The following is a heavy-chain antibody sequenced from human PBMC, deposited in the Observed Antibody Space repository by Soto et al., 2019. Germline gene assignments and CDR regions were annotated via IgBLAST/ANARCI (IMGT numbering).Heavy chain of an antibody. J-gene: IGHJ6*02. CDR3: AREVKPAGYYYYGMDV. CDR2: IWSDGSNK. Sequence: VQLVESGGGVVQPGRSLRLSCAASGFTFSSYGMHWVRQAPGKGLEWVAVIWSDGSNKYYADSVKGRFTISRDNSKNTLYLQMNSLRAEDTAVYYCAREVKPAGYYYYGMDVWGQGTTVTVSS. V-gene: IGHV3-33*01. CDR1: GFTFSSYG.